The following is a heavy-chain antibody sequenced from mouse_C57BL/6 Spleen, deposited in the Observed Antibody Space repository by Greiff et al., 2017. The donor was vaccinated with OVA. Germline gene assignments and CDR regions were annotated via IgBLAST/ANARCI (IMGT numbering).Heavy chain of an antibody. J-gene: IGHJ1*03. D-gene: IGHD2-4*01. V-gene: IGHV1-42*01. CDR2: INPSTGGT. CDR1: GYSFTGYY. Sequence: VQLKESGPELVKPGASVKISCKASGYSFTGYYMNWVKQSPEKSLEWIGEINPSTGGTTYNQKFKAKATLTVDKSSSTAYMQLKSLTSEDSAVYYCARDDYDERYFDVGGTGTTVTVSS. CDR3: ARDDYDERYFDV.